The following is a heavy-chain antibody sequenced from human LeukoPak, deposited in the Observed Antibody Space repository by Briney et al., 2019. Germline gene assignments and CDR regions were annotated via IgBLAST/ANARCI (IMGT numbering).Heavy chain of an antibody. CDR2: LSESGGLA. V-gene: IGHV3-23*01. J-gene: IGHJ4*02. D-gene: IGHD4-23*01. CDR1: GFTFSIYA. CDR3: AKEGRPNSGGGYFDY. Sequence: PGGSLRLSCAASGFTFSIYAMAWVRQAPGKGLEWVSTLSESGGLAYYADSVKGRFTISRDNSKNTLCLQVNSLRAEDTAVYYCAKEGRPNSGGGYFDYWGQGTLVTVSP.